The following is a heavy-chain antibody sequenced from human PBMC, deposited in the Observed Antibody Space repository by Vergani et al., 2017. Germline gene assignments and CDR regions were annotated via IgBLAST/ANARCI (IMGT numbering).Heavy chain of an antibody. Sequence: EVQLLESGGGLVQPGGSLRLSCAASGFTFSSYAMSWVRQAPGKGLEWVSGISWNSGSIGYADSVKGRFTISRDNAKNSLYLQMNSLRAEDTALYYCARDSGWYIMSPDYWGQGTLVTVSS. CDR3: ARDSGWYIMSPDY. CDR1: GFTFSSYA. D-gene: IGHD6-19*01. J-gene: IGHJ4*02. V-gene: IGHV3-9*01. CDR2: ISWNSGSI.